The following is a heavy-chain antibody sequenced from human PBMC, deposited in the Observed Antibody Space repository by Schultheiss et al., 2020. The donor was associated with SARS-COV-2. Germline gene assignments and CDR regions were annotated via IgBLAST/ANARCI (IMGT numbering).Heavy chain of an antibody. J-gene: IGHJ4*02. V-gene: IGHV3-53*01. CDR1: GFTVSSNY. CDR3: ARVGYYDSSGYTFDY. Sequence: GESLKISCAASGFTVSSNYMSWVRQAPGKGLEWVSVIYSGGSTYYADSVKGRFTISRDNSKNTLYLQMNSLRAEDTAVYYCARVGYYDSSGYTFDYWGQGTLVTVSS. D-gene: IGHD3-22*01. CDR2: IYSGGST.